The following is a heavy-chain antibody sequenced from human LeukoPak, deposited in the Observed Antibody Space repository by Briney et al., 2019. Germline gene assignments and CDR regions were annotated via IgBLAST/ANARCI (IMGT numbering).Heavy chain of an antibody. V-gene: IGHV4-61*05. D-gene: IGHD3-10*01. CDR3: ARGRGYYGSGSYYNAGTGYYYYMDV. J-gene: IGHJ6*03. CDR1: GDSISSSSYY. CDR2: IYTSGST. Sequence: SETLSLTCTVSGDSISSSSYYWGWIRQPPGKGLEWIGRIYTSGSTNYNPSLKSRVTMSVDTSKNQFSLKLSSVTAADTAVYYCARGRGYYGSGSYYNAGTGYYYYMDVWGKGTTVTVSS.